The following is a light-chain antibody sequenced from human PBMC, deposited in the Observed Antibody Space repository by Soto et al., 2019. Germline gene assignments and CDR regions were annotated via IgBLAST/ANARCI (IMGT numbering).Light chain of an antibody. J-gene: IGLJ2*01. V-gene: IGLV2-14*01. Sequence: QSAPTQPASVSGSLGQSITISCTGTSSDIGGHNYVSWYQLHPGKAPKVLIFEVIKRPSGVSTRFSGSKSGNMASLTISGLRPEDEGDYYCSSFTSTSTVILGGGTKLTVL. CDR2: EVI. CDR3: SSFTSTSTVI. CDR1: SSDIGGHNY.